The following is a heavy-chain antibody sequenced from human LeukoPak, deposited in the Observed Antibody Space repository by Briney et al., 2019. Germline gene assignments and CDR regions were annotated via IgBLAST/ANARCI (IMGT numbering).Heavy chain of an antibody. D-gene: IGHD4-17*01. Sequence: SETLSLTCAVYGGSFSDYFWNWIRQTPGKGLEWIGEINHGGGTKYNPSLKSRATISVDTSKKRFSLNLTSVTAADTAVYYCARGEDGTGDYRPTYFDSWGQGTLVTVSS. CDR3: ARGEDGTGDYRPTYFDS. J-gene: IGHJ4*02. CDR1: GGSFSDYF. CDR2: INHGGGT. V-gene: IGHV4-34*01.